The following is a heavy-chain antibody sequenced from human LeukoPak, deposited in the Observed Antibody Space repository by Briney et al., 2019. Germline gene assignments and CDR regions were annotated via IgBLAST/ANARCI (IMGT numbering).Heavy chain of an antibody. CDR2: IKQDGSEK. D-gene: IGHD6-13*01. CDR1: GFTFSSYA. Sequence: PGRSLRLSCAASGFTFSSYAMHWVRQAPGKGLEWVANIKQDGSEKYYVDSVKGRFTISRDNAKNSLYLQMNSLRAEDTAVYYCARAPQQLVPGVDYWGQGTLVTVSS. V-gene: IGHV3-7*03. J-gene: IGHJ4*02. CDR3: ARAPQQLVPGVDY.